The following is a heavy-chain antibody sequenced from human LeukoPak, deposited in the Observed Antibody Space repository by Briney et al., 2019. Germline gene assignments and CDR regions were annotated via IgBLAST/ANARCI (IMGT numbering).Heavy chain of an antibody. CDR1: GGSISSYH. J-gene: IGHJ4*02. D-gene: IGHD1-7*01. CDR3: ARLYGNYQNYFDY. V-gene: IGHV4-59*12. Sequence: SETLSLTCTASGGSISSYHWSWIRQTPGKGLEWIGYIYYTGSTNYNPSLKSRVTISVDTSKNQFSLKLRSVTAADTAVYYCARLYGNYQNYFDYWGQGTLVTVSS. CDR2: IYYTGST.